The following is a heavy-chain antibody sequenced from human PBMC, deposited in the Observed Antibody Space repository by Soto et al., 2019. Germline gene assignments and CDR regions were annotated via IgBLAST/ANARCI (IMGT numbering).Heavy chain of an antibody. Sequence: SETLSLTCAVYGGSFSGYYWSWIRQPPGKGLEWIGEINHSGSTNYNPSLKSRVTISVDTSKNQFSLKLSSVTAADTAVYYCARVRRYYGGILGWFDPWGQGTLVTVSS. D-gene: IGHD2-21*01. CDR2: INHSGST. CDR3: ARVRRYYGGILGWFDP. CDR1: GGSFSGYY. V-gene: IGHV4-34*01. J-gene: IGHJ5*02.